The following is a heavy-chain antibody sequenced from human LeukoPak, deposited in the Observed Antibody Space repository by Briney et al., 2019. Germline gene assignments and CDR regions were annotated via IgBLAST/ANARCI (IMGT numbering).Heavy chain of an antibody. CDR3: ARGPDLYGPDMGYFDY. CDR1: GYSISSYY. CDR2: IYYSGST. J-gene: IGHJ4*02. Sequence: SETLSLTCIVSGYSISSYYWSWIRQPPGKGLEWIGYIYYSGSTNYNPSLKSRVTISVDTSKNQFSLKLSSVTAADTAVYYCARGPDLYGPDMGYFDYWGQGTLVTVSS. V-gene: IGHV4-59*01. D-gene: IGHD2-8*01.